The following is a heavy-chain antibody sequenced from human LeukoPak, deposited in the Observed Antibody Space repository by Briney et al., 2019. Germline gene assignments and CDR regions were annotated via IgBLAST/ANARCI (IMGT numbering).Heavy chain of an antibody. CDR2: FIPILNMA. CDR1: GGPFRASC. J-gene: IGHJ5*02. V-gene: IGHV1-69*02. CDR3: ASHRGVGSSSVAT. Sequence: SVKVSCKASGGPFRASCINWVRQAPGQGLEWMGRFIPILNMADYAQKFQGRVTITADKSTSTAYMELSSLGSEDTEVYYCASHRGVGSSSVATWGERTVVTVSS. D-gene: IGHD1-26*01.